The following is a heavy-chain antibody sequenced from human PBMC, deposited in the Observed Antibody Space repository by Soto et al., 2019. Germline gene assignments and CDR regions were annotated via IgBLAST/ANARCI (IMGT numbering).Heavy chain of an antibody. CDR3: ARDSLQLEA. CDR2: ISSSGSTT. Sequence: GGSLRLSCAASGFTFSDSYMSWIRQAPGKGLEWVSYISSSGSTTYYSDSLRGRFTISRDNAKNSLYLQMNSLRAEDTAVYYCARDSLQLEAWGQGTLVTVSS. V-gene: IGHV3-11*01. CDR1: GFTFSDSY. D-gene: IGHD1-1*01. J-gene: IGHJ5*02.